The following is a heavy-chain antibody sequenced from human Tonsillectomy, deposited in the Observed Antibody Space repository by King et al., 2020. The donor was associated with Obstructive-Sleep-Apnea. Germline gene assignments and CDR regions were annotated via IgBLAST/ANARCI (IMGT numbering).Heavy chain of an antibody. V-gene: IGHV3-15*01. J-gene: IGHJ4*02. Sequence: QLVESGGGLVKPGGSLRLSCAASGIIITNAWMSWVRQAPGRGLDWVGRIRSKTDGGTTDYAPPVNGRFTISRDDSTNTLYLQMNSLTIKDTAVFYCTTIVRSGGLYYVDYWGQGTLVTVSS. CDR3: TTIVRSGGLYYVDY. D-gene: IGHD2-15*01. CDR2: IRSKTDGGTT. CDR1: GIIITNAW.